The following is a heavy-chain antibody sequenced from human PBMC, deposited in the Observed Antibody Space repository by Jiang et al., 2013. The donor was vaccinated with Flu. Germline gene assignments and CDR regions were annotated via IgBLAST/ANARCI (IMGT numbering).Heavy chain of an antibody. D-gene: IGHD1-26*01. CDR1: GYTFTSYG. J-gene: IGHJ4*02. V-gene: IGHV1-18*01. Sequence: SGAEVKKPGASVKVSCKASGYTFTSYGISWVRQAPGQGLEWMGWISAYNGNTNYAQKLQGRVTMTTDTSTSTAYMELRSLRSDDTAVYYCAREVPGSGSHFAGRLFDYWGQGTLVTVSS. CDR2: ISAYNGNT. CDR3: AREVPGSGSHFAGRLFDY.